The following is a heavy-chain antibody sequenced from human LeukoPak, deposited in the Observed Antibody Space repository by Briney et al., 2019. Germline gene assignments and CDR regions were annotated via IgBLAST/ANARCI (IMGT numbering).Heavy chain of an antibody. CDR1: GFTFSSYS. Sequence: GGSLRLSCAASGFTFSSYSMNWVRQAPGKGLEWVSSISSSSSYIYYADSVKGRFTISRDNAKNSLYLQMNSPRAEDTAVYYCAXXXYSXGWYHYYYMDVWGKGTTVTVSS. D-gene: IGHD6-19*01. CDR3: AXXXYSXGWYHYYYMDV. CDR2: ISSSSSYI. V-gene: IGHV3-21*01. J-gene: IGHJ6*03.